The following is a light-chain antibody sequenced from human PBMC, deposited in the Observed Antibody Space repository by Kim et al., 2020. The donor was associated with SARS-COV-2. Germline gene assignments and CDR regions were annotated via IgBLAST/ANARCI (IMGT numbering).Light chain of an antibody. V-gene: IGKV3D-7*01. CDR2: GAS. Sequence: PGERATLSCRASQSVSSSYLSWYQQKPGQAPRLLIYGASTRATGIPARFSGSGSGTDFTLTISSLQPEDFAVYYCQQDYNFPWTFGQGTKVDIK. J-gene: IGKJ1*01. CDR1: QSVSSSY. CDR3: QQDYNFPWT.